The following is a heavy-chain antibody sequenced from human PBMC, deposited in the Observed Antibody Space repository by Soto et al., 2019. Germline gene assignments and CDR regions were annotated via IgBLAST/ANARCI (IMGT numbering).Heavy chain of an antibody. CDR2: ISGSGDST. D-gene: IGHD6-19*01. J-gene: IGHJ4*02. CDR1: GFTFSTYA. CDR3: AKERSSGWSFDD. V-gene: IGHV3-23*01. Sequence: EVQLLGSGGGLVQPGGSLRLSCAASGFTFSTYAMNWVRQAPGKGLEWVSGISGSGDSTYYADSVKGRFTVSRDNSKNTLYLQMNSLRGEDTAVFYCAKERSSGWSFDDWGQGTLVTVSP.